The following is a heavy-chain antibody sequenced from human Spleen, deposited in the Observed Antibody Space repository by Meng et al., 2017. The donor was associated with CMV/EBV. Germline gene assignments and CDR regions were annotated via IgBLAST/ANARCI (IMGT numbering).Heavy chain of an antibody. CDR2: IRGSGDNT. D-gene: IGHD6-6*01. Sequence: GGSLRLSCAASGFSFSSYAMNWVRQLPGKGLEWVSAIRGSGDNTFYADSVKGRFTISRDNSKNTLYLQMNSLRAEDTAVYYCAKIREQLVYYYGMDVWGQGTTVTVSS. CDR1: GFSFSSYA. J-gene: IGHJ6*02. V-gene: IGHV3-23*01. CDR3: AKIREQLVYYYGMDV.